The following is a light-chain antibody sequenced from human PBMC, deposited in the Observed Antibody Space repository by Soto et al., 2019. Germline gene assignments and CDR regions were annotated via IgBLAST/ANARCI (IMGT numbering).Light chain of an antibody. V-gene: IGLV2-14*01. Sequence: QSALTQPASVSGSPGQSITISCTGTSRDVGGYNYVSWYQQHPGKAPKLMIYDVSNRPSGVSNRFSGSKSDNTASLAISGLQAEYEADYYCSSYTSTSAVVFGGGTKLTVL. CDR1: SRDVGGYNY. J-gene: IGLJ2*01. CDR3: SSYTSTSAVV. CDR2: DVS.